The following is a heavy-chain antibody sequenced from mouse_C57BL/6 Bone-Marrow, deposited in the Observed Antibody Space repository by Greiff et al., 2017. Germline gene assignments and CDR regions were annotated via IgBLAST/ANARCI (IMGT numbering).Heavy chain of an antibody. J-gene: IGHJ4*01. V-gene: IGHV1-55*01. Sequence: VQLQQPGAELVKPGASVKMCCKASGYTFTSYWITWVKQRPGQGLEWIGDIYPGSGSTNYNEKFKSKATLTVDTSSSTAYMQLSSLTSEDSAVYYCAREDDGYYVNYAMDYWGQGTSVTVSS. CDR1: GYTFTSYW. CDR2: IYPGSGST. D-gene: IGHD2-3*01. CDR3: AREDDGYYVNYAMDY.